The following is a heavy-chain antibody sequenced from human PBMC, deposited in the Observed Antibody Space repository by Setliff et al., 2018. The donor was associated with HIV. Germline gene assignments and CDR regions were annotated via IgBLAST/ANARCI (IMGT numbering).Heavy chain of an antibody. Sequence: SETLSLTCTVSGGSISSHYWSWIRQPPGKGLEWIGYIYYSGSTNYNPSLKSRVTITVDTSKNQFSLTLNLVTVADTAVYYCASTYYYDSLHFQHWGQGTLVTVSS. V-gene: IGHV4-59*11. D-gene: IGHD3-22*01. CDR3: ASTYYYDSLHFQH. CDR2: IYYSGST. CDR1: GGSISSHY. J-gene: IGHJ1*01.